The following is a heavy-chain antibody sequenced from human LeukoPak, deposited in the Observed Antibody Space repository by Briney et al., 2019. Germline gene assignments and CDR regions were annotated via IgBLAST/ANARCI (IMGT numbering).Heavy chain of an antibody. J-gene: IGHJ3*01. CDR2: IASSGRNT. Sequence: GGSLRLSCAASGSNFNDAAMTWVRQAPGKGLEWVSLIASSGRNTYYTDSVRGRFTISRDNSKKTLSLQMNSLRVEDTAIYYCAKDIQLSAWGLGTMVTVSS. D-gene: IGHD5-24*01. CDR1: GSNFNDAA. CDR3: AKDIQLSA. V-gene: IGHV3-23*01.